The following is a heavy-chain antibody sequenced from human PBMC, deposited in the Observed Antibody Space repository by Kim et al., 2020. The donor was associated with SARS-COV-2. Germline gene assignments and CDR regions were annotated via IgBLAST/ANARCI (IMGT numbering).Heavy chain of an antibody. V-gene: IGHV3-9*01. D-gene: IGHD4-4*01. Sequence: VKSRFTISRDDAKNSLYLQMNSLGAEDTALYYCAKDGPSYYGISNYPLDYWGQGTLVTVSS. J-gene: IGHJ4*02. CDR3: AKDGPSYYGISNYPLDY.